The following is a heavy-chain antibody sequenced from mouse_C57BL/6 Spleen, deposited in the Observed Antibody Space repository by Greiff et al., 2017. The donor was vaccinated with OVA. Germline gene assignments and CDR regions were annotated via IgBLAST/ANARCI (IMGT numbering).Heavy chain of an antibody. V-gene: IGHV1-69*01. D-gene: IGHD1-1*01. CDR2: IDPSDSYT. J-gene: IGHJ1*03. CDR3: ARPTVASSGYFDV. CDR1: GYTFTSYW. Sequence: QVQLQQPGAELVMPGASVKLSCKASGYTFTSYWMHWVKQRPGQGLEWIGEIDPSDSYTNYNQKFKGKSTLTVDKSSSTAYMQLSSLTSEDSAVYYCARPTVASSGYFDVWGTGTTVTVSS.